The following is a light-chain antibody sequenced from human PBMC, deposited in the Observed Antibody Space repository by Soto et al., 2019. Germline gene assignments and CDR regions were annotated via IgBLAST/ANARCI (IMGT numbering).Light chain of an antibody. V-gene: IGKV3-11*01. J-gene: IGKJ1*01. CDR3: QQRSNWST. Sequence: EIVLTQSTATLCVSPGERATLSCRASQSVSSYLAWYQQKPGQAPRLLIYDASNRATGIPARFSGSGSGTDFTLTISSLEPEDFAVYYCQQRSNWSTFGQGTKV. CDR1: QSVSSY. CDR2: DAS.